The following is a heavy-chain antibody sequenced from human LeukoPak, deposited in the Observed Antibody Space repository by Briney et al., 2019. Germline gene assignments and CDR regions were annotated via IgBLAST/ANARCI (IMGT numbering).Heavy chain of an antibody. V-gene: IGHV4-61*01. J-gene: IGHJ5*02. D-gene: IGHD6-13*01. CDR2: IYYSGST. CDR3: ARLKYSSSWYWFDP. CDR1: GGSISSSSYY. Sequence: PSETLSLTCTVSGGSISSSSYYWSWIRQPPGKGLEWIGYIYYSGSTNYNPSLKSRITISLDTSKNQFSLKLSSVTAADTAVYFYARLKYSSSWYWFDPWGQGTLVTVST.